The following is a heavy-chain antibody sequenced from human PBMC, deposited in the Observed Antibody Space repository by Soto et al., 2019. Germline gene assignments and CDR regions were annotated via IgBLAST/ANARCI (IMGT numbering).Heavy chain of an antibody. CDR1: GDTFNFYS. CDR2: VNPIVSMS. D-gene: IGHD3-10*01. J-gene: IGHJ4*02. V-gene: IGHV1-69*02. Sequence: QVQLVQSGAEVKRPGSSVKVSCKASGDTFNFYSINWVRQAPGLGLEGMGRVNPIVSMSNYAQKFQGRVPMPSDNSTSTAYMELSSLRSEDTAIYYCASSYGSGYRAFDYWGQGALVTVSS. CDR3: ASSYGSGYRAFDY.